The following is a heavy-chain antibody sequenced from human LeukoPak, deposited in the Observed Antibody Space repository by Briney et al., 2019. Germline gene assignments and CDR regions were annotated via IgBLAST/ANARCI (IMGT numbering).Heavy chain of an antibody. CDR2: MNPNSGNI. J-gene: IGHJ5*02. V-gene: IGHV1-8*01. D-gene: IGHD3-16*01. CDR1: GYTFTTYD. Sequence: ASVKVSCKASGYTFTTYDINWVRQATGQGLEWMGWMNPNSGNIGYAQKFQGRVTMTRNTSISTANMELSSLRSEDTAVYYCARGRGGGRRENWFDPWGQGTLVTVSS. CDR3: ARGRGGGRRENWFDP.